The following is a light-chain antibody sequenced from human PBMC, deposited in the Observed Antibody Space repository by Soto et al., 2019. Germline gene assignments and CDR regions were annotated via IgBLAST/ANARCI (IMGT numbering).Light chain of an antibody. CDR1: SSNIGSNS. CDR2: SSN. V-gene: IGLV1-44*01. CDR3: AAWDDSLNGVV. Sequence: QSVLTQPPSASGTPGQRVTISCSGSSSNIGSNSVNWYQQLPGTAPKLLMYSSNQRPSGVPDRFSGSKSGTSASLAISGLQSXXXADYYCAAWDDSLNGVVFGGGTKLTVL. J-gene: IGLJ2*01.